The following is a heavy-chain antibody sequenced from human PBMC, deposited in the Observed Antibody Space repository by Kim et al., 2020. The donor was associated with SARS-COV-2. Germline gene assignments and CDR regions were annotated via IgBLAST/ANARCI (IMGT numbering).Heavy chain of an antibody. Sequence: GGSLRLSCAASGFTFSSHSMNWVRQAPGKGLEWISYITSSCTSLFYADSVKGRFTISRDNAKNSLYLQMNSLRDEDTAVYYCARVKIYYFFGMDVWGQGTTVTVSS. CDR1: GFTFSSHS. CDR3: ARVKIYYFFGMDV. V-gene: IGHV3-48*02. J-gene: IGHJ6*02. CDR2: ITSSCTSL.